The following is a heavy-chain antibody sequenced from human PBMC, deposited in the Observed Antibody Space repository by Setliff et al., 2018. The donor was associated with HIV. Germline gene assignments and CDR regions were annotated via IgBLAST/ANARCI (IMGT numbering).Heavy chain of an antibody. CDR3: AKAPLDSSSWYAYYFDY. Sequence: GGSLRLSCAASGFTSMNYAMSWVRQAPGKGLEWVSGISGSGGSTNYADSVKGRFTISRDNSKNTLYLQMNSLRAEDTAVYYCAKAPLDSSSWYAYYFDYWGQGTLVTVSS. D-gene: IGHD6-13*01. CDR1: GFTSMNYA. V-gene: IGHV3-23*01. J-gene: IGHJ4*02. CDR2: ISGSGGST.